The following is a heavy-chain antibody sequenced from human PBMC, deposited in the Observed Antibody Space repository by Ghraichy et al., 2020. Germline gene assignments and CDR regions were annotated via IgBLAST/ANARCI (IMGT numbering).Heavy chain of an antibody. Sequence: GGSRRLSCAASGFTFSTYAMSWVRQAPGKGLEWVSVISGSGGTTYYADSVKGRFTISRDNSKNTLYLQMISLRGEDTAVYYCAKEEAAGIADYWGQGTLVTVSS. CDR1: GFTFSTYA. D-gene: IGHD6-13*01. J-gene: IGHJ4*02. V-gene: IGHV3-23*01. CDR3: AKEEAAGIADY. CDR2: ISGSGGTT.